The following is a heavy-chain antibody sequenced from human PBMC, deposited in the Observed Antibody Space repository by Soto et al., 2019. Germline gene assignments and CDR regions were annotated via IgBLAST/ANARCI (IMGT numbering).Heavy chain of an antibody. Sequence: QVQLVQSGAEVKKPGASVKVSCEASGYTLANYALHWVRLAPGQSLEWMGWINAGNDNTKYSQKFQGRVTITRDTCASTAYMELSSLRSDDTAVYYCARDRVKHTALGPLYYYYGMDVWGQGTTVTVSS. V-gene: IGHV1-3*01. CDR2: INAGNDNT. CDR1: GYTLANYA. CDR3: ARDRVKHTALGPLYYYYGMDV. D-gene: IGHD5-18*01. J-gene: IGHJ6*02.